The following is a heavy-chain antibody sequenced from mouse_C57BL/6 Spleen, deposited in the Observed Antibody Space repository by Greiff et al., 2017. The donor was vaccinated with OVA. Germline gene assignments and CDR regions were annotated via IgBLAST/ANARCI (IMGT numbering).Heavy chain of an antibody. CDR2: IDPSDSYT. CDR3: ARSDYDYVAY. Sequence: QVQLQQPGAELVKPGASVKLSCKASGYTFTSYWMQWVKQRPGQGLAWIGEIDPSDSYTNYNQKFKGKATLTVDTSSSTAYMQLSSLTSEDSAVYYCARSDYDYVAYWGQGTLVTVSA. CDR1: GYTFTSYW. J-gene: IGHJ3*01. V-gene: IGHV1-50*01. D-gene: IGHD2-4*01.